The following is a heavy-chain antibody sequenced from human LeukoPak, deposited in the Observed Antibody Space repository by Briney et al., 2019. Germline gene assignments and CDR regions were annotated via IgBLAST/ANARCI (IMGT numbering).Heavy chain of an antibody. D-gene: IGHD1-1*01. V-gene: IGHV3-21*01. Sequence: GGSLRLSCAASGFTFSNYTMNWVRQAPGKGLKWVSSISSSSSYIFYADSVKGRFTISRDNAKNSLYLQMNSLRAEDTAVYYCASSLLYRVFDYWGQGTLVTVSS. J-gene: IGHJ4*02. CDR3: ASSLLYRVFDY. CDR2: ISSSSSYI. CDR1: GFTFSNYT.